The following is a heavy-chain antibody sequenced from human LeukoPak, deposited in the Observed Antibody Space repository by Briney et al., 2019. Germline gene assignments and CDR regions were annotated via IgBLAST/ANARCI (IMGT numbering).Heavy chain of an antibody. V-gene: IGHV3-48*02. D-gene: IGHD3-16*01. CDR3: ARDVGF. CDR2: ISSTSSTI. J-gene: IGHJ4*02. Sequence: HHGRSLRLSCAASGFTFSSYSMNWDRQPRGKGLEWVSYISSTSSTIYYRDSVKGRFTISRDDAKNSLYLQMNSLKDEDTAVYYCARDVGFCGQGPLIPASS. CDR1: GFTFSSYS.